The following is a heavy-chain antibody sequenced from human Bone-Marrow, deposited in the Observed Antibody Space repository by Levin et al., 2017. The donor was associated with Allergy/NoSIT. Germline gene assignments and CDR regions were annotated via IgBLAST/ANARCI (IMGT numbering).Heavy chain of an antibody. D-gene: IGHD4/OR15-4a*01. V-gene: IGHV4-30-4*01. CDR1: GGSVSSDDYY. Sequence: KPSETLSLTCTVSGGSVSSDDYYWSWIRQPPGKGLEWIGNIYYNGNTNYNPSLRSRVSISVDTAKNQFSLKLTSVTAKDTAVYYCARYPYGGFDYWGRGHLVTVSS. CDR2: IYYNGNT. CDR3: ARYPYGGFDY. J-gene: IGHJ4*02.